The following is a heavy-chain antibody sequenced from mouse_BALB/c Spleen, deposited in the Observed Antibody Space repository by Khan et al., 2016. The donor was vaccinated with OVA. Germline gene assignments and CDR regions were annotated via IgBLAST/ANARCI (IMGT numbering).Heavy chain of an antibody. CDR2: INPHIGET. Sequence: VQLQQSGPELVKPGASVKISCKASGYSFTGYFMNWVMQSHGKSLEWIGRINPHIGETFYNQKFKGKATLTVDESSSTAHMELRSLASDDSAVYYCARIYRSDFDYWGQGTTVTVSS. CDR1: GYSFTGYF. D-gene: IGHD1-1*01. J-gene: IGHJ2*01. V-gene: IGHV1-20*02. CDR3: ARIYRSDFDY.